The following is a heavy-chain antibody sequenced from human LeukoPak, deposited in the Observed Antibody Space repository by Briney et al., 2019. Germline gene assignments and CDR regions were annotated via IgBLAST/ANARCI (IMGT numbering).Heavy chain of an antibody. Sequence: GGSLRLSCAASGFIFSSYSMNWVRQAPGKGLDWDSSITSSSSYIYYADSVKGRFTISRDNAKKSLYLQMNSLRADDTAVYYCASLLGSYCSGGSCYVWGQGTLVTVSS. CDR2: ITSSSSYI. J-gene: IGHJ4*02. CDR1: GFIFSSYS. D-gene: IGHD2-15*01. V-gene: IGHV3-21*01. CDR3: ASLLGSYCSGGSCYV.